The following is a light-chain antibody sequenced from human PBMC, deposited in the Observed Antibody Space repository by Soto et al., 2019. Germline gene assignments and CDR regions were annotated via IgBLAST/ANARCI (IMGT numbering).Light chain of an antibody. CDR1: QSVSSSY. CDR3: QQYGNSPT. CDR2: GAS. Sequence: IVSTQSTLTLSFSPGERATLFFRASQSVSSSYLAWYQQKPGQAPRLLIYGASSRATGIPDRFSGSGSGTDFTLTISRLEPEDFAVYYCQQYGNSPTFGQGTRLQI. V-gene: IGKV3-20*01. J-gene: IGKJ5*01.